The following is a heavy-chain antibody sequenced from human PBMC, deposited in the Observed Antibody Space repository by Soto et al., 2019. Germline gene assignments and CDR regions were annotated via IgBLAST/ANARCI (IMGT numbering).Heavy chain of an antibody. CDR3: ARDGVSSTEYTWNYGTYFDY. J-gene: IGHJ4*02. D-gene: IGHD1-7*01. CDR2: IVVGSGNT. V-gene: IGHV1-58*02. CDR1: GYTFTSYF. Sequence: SVKVSCKASGYTFTSYFMHWVRQARGQRLEWMGWIVVGSGNTNYAQKFQERVTISRDSTKQTLYLQMNSLRPDDTAMYYCARDGVSSTEYTWNYGTYFDYWGQGALVTVSS.